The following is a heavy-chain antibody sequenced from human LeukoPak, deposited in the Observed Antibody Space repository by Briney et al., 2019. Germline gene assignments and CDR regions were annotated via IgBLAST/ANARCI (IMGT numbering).Heavy chain of an antibody. CDR3: VGVETITMVRGASGDV. V-gene: IGHV3-66*02. D-gene: IGHD3-10*01. J-gene: IGHJ6*04. Sequence: GGYLRRSGAASGFSVSSNYMTWVRQAPGKGLEWVSVIHSGGRAYYADSVKGRFTTSRDNSKNTLDLQMNSLSVEDTAVYYCVGVETITMVRGASGDVWGKGTTVTVSS. CDR2: IHSGGRA. CDR1: GFSVSSNY.